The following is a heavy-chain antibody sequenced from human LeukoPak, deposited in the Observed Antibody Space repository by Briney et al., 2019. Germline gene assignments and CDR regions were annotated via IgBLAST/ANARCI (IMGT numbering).Heavy chain of an antibody. D-gene: IGHD2-2*01. CDR3: ASSTSFDDY. CDR1: GYSISSGYY. Sequence: SETLSLTCTVSGYSISSGYYWGWIRQPPGKGLEWIGIIYHSGSTYYNPSLKSRVTISVDTSKNQFSLKLSSVTAADTAVYYCASSTSFDDYWGQGTLVTVSS. V-gene: IGHV4-38-2*02. CDR2: IYHSGST. J-gene: IGHJ4*02.